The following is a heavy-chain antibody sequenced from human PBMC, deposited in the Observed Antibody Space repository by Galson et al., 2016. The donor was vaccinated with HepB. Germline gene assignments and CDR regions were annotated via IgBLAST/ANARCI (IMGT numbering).Heavy chain of an antibody. CDR3: ARGGSSSYFLDYFDY. D-gene: IGHD3-22*01. CDR2: ISYDGTKR. J-gene: IGHJ4*02. V-gene: IGHV3-30*03. CDR1: GLSFRSYG. Sequence: SLRLSCAASGLSFRSYGMHWVRQAPGKGLEWVAVISYDGTKRSYGDSVRGRFTISRDNPKNTLYLQMNSLRAEDTAVYYCARGGSSSYFLDYFDYWGQGTLVTVSS.